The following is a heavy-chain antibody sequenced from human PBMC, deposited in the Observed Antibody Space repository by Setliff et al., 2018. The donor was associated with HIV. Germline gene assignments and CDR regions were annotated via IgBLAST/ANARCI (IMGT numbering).Heavy chain of an antibody. Sequence: ASVKVSCKASGYTFTSYYMHWVRQAPGQGLEWMGLIHPSTGNTYYTQKFQCRVTWTRDTSTSTVYMELSSLRSEDTAVYYCARDSSTGWFSADYWGQGTQVTVSS. CDR3: ARDSSTGWFSADY. V-gene: IGHV1-46*01. CDR2: IHPSTGNT. CDR1: GYTFTSYY. J-gene: IGHJ4*02. D-gene: IGHD6-19*01.